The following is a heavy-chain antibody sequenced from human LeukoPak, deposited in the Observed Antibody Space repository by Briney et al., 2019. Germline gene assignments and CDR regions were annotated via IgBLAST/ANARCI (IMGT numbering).Heavy chain of an antibody. CDR1: GFTFSSYA. CDR3: AREPSIVGATTGYFDY. J-gene: IGHJ4*02. D-gene: IGHD1-26*01. V-gene: IGHV3-48*04. Sequence: GGSLRLSCAASGFTFSSYAMSWVRQAPGKGLEWVSYISSSGSTIYYADSVKGRFTISRDNAKNSLYLQMNSLRAEDTAVYYCAREPSIVGATTGYFDYWGQGTLVTVSS. CDR2: ISSSGSTI.